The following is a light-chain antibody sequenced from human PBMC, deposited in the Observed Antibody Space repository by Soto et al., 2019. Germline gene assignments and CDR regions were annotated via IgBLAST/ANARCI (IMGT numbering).Light chain of an antibody. CDR2: DAS. V-gene: IGKV3-15*01. CDR3: QQYNNWPPST. Sequence: EIVMTQSPATLSVSPGERVTLSCRATHSVGGNLAWYQQTPGQSPRLLIYDASTRATGIPARFSGSGSRTEFTFTISSLQSEDFAVYFCQQYNNWPPSTFGQGTKLEIK. CDR1: HSVGGN. J-gene: IGKJ2*01.